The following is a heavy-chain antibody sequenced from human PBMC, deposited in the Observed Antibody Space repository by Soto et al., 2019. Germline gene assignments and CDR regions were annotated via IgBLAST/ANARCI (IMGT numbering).Heavy chain of an antibody. J-gene: IGHJ4*02. CDR2: LSGSGGTT. V-gene: IGHV3-23*01. D-gene: IGHD3-10*01. Sequence: PGGSLRLSCSTSGFTFSTDAMNWVRQAPGKGLEWVSALSGSGGTTYYADSVRGRFTISRDNSKNTLFLQMSSLRAEDTALYYCAKQRAGYGSGSDTFYFDFWGQGTLVTVSS. CDR3: AKQRAGYGSGSDTFYFDF. CDR1: GFTFSTDA.